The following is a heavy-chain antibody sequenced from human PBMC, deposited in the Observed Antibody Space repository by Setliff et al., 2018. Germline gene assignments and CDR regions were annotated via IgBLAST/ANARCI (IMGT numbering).Heavy chain of an antibody. CDR2: IYTSGST. D-gene: IGHD3-22*01. V-gene: IGHV4-61*02. J-gene: IGHJ4*02. CDR3: ARGGWYSSSWYWYYDSSGYYLFDY. CDR1: GGSISSDSYY. Sequence: SETLSLTCTVSGGSISSDSYYWSWIRQPAGKGLEWIGRIYTSGSTNYNPSLKSRVTISVDTSKNQFSLKLSSVTAADTAVYYCARGGWYSSSWYWYYDSSGYYLFDYWGQGTLVTVSS.